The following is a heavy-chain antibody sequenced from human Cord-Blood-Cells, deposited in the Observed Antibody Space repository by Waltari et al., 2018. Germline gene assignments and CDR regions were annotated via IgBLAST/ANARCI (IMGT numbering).Heavy chain of an antibody. CDR2: ISSSSYI. J-gene: IGHJ1*01. V-gene: IGHV3-21*01. D-gene: IGHD3-3*01. CDR1: GFTFSRYS. Sequence: EVQLVESGGGLVKPGGSLRLSCAASGFTFSRYSMNWVRQAPGKGLEWVSSISSSSYIYYADSRKCGFTISRDNAKNSLYLQMNSLRAEDTAVYYCASSQYYDFWSGYYTSPKYFQHWGQGTLVTVSS. CDR3: ASSQYYDFWSGYYTSPKYFQH.